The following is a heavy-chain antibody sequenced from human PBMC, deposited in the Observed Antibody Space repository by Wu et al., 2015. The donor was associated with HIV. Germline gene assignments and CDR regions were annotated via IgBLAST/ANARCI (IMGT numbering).Heavy chain of an antibody. CDR1: GGSFSGYY. D-gene: IGHD1-26*01. J-gene: IGHJ4*02. V-gene: IGHV4-34*01. CDR2: INHSGST. Sequence: QVQLQESGPGLVKPSETLSLTCAVYGGSFSGYYWSWIRQPPGKGLEWIGEINHSGSTNYNPSLKSRVTISVDTSKNQFSLKLSSVTAADTAVYYCARGRNSGYLDYWGQGTLVTVSS. CDR3: ARGRNSGYLDY.